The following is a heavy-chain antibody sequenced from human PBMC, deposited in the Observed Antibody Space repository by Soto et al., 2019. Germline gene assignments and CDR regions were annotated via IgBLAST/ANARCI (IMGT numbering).Heavy chain of an antibody. CDR3: AKDSGSGSPFDY. J-gene: IGHJ4*02. CDR1: GFTFSSYG. D-gene: IGHD3-10*01. V-gene: IGHV3-30*18. CDR2: ISYDGSNK. Sequence: SLRLSCAASGFTFSSYGMHWVRQAPGKGLEWVAVISYDGSNKYYADSVKGRFTISRDNSKNTLYLQMNSLRAEDTAVYYCAKDSGSGSPFDYWGQGTLVTVSS.